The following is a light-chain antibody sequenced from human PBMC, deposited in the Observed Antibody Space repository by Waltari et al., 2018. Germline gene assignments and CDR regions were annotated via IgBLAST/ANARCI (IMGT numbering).Light chain of an antibody. CDR1: SSDVGRDNR. V-gene: IGLV2-18*02. Sequence: QSALTQPPSVSGSPVQSVTISCTGTSSDVGRDNRVSWYQQPPGTAPKLMIYEVSNRPSGVPDRFSGSKSDNTASLTISGLQAEDEADYYCSSYTSSIVVFGGGTKLTVL. CDR2: EVS. J-gene: IGLJ2*01. CDR3: SSYTSSIVV.